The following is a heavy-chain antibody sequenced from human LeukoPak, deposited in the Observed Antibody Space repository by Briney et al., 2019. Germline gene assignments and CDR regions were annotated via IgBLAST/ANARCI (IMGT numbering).Heavy chain of an antibody. CDR1: GYSFTSYW. D-gene: IGHD6-13*01. Sequence: GESLKISCKGSGYSFTSYWIGWVRQMPGKGLEWMGNIYPGDSDTRYSPSFQGQVTISADKSISTAYLQWSSLKASDTAMYYCARPSIIAAAGTPEYFQHWGQGTLVTVSS. CDR3: ARPSIIAAAGTPEYFQH. J-gene: IGHJ1*01. V-gene: IGHV5-51*01. CDR2: IYPGDSDT.